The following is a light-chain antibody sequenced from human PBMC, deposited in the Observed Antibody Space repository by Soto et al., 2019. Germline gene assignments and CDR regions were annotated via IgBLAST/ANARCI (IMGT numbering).Light chain of an antibody. Sequence: DILMTQSPLSLPVTPGEPASISCRSSHSLLHSNGYNYLDWYLQKPGQSPQLLIYLGSNRSSGVPDRFSGSGSGTDFTLKISRVEAEDVGVYYCMQALRTEWTFGQGTKVDI. J-gene: IGKJ1*01. CDR1: HSLLHSNGYNY. V-gene: IGKV2-28*01. CDR2: LGS. CDR3: MQALRTEWT.